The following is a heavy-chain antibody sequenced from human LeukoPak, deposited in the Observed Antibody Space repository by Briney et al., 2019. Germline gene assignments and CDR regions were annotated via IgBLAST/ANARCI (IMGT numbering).Heavy chain of an antibody. CDR2: ISTSSSTI. D-gene: IGHD3-3*02. Sequence: GGSLRLSCAASGFTFSSYEMNWVRQAPGRGLEWVSYISTSSSTIYYADSVKGRFTISRDNAKNSLYLQMNSLRAEDTAVYYCARGISRSSAFAIWGKGTMVTVS. J-gene: IGHJ3*02. CDR3: ARGISRSSAFAI. CDR1: GFTFSSYE. V-gene: IGHV3-48*03.